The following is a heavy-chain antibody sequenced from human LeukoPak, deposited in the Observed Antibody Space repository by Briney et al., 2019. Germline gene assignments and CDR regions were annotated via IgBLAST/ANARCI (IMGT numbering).Heavy chain of an antibody. V-gene: IGHV4-39*01. Sequence: SETLSLTCTVSGGSISSSSYYWGWIRQPPGKGLEWIGSIYYSASTYYNPSLKSRVTIFVDTSKNQFSLKLSSVTAADTAVYYCARQTRFLEWLPTKWYDPRGQGTLVTVSS. CDR3: ARQTRFLEWLPTKWYDP. CDR2: IYYSAST. J-gene: IGHJ5*02. CDR1: GGSISSSSYY. D-gene: IGHD3-3*01.